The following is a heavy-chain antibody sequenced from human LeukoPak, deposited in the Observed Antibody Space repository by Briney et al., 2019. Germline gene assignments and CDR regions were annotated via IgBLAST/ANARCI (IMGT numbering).Heavy chain of an antibody. D-gene: IGHD2-2*01. V-gene: IGHV4-34*01. CDR2: INHSGNT. CDR1: GGSFSGYY. J-gene: IGHJ5*02. CDR3: ASGYVVPAAMLRFDP. Sequence: SETLSLTCAVYGGSFSGYYWSWIRQPPGQGLEWIWEINHSGNTNYNPSPKSRVTISVDTSKNQFSLKLCSVTAADRAVYYCASGYVVPAAMLRFDPWGQGTLVTVSS.